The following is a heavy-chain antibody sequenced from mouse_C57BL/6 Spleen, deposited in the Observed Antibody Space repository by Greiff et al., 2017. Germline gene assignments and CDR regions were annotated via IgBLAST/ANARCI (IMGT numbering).Heavy chain of an antibody. D-gene: IGHD1-1*01. CDR3: GITTVDYFDY. CDR1: GYTFTSYW. V-gene: IGHV1-64*01. Sequence: QVQLQQPGAELVKPGASVKLSCKASGYTFTSYWMHWVKQRPGQGLEWIGMIHPNSGSTNYNEKFKSKATLTVDKSSSTAYMQLSSLTSEDSAVYYCGITTVDYFDYWGQGTTLTVSS. CDR2: IHPNSGST. J-gene: IGHJ2*01.